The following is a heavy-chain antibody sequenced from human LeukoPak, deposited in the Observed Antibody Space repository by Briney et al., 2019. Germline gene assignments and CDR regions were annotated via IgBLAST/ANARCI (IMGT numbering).Heavy chain of an antibody. CDR2: IYCSGST. Sequence: SETPSLTCTVSGGSISSGDYYWSWVRQPPGKGLEWIGYIYCSGSTYYNPSLKSRVTISVDTSKNQFSLKLSSVTAADTAVYYCARCYGDYEFAFDIWGQGTMVTVSS. CDR1: GGSISSGDYY. V-gene: IGHV4-30-4*01. CDR3: ARCYGDYEFAFDI. D-gene: IGHD4-17*01. J-gene: IGHJ3*02.